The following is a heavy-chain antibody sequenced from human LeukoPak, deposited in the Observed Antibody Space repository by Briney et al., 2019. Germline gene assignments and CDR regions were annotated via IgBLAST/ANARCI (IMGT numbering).Heavy chain of an antibody. V-gene: IGHV4-34*01. D-gene: IGHD4-17*01. CDR3: TRMTTGHDY. J-gene: IGHJ4*02. Sequence: PSETLSLTCAVSGVSFDDYYWSWVRQTPGKELEWLGEINHSGYTNDSPSLKSRVTLSIDTSRKQFSLNLRSVTVADAGIYYCTRMTTGHDYWGQGTLVTVSS. CDR2: INHSGYT. CDR1: GVSFDDYY.